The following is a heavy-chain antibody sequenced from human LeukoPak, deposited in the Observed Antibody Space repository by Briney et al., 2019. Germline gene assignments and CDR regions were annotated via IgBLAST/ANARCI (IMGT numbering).Heavy chain of an antibody. CDR2: INHSGGT. Sequence: SETLSLTCAVYGGSFRGSYWSWIRQPPGKGLEWIGEINHSGGTNYNPSLKSRITISIDTSKNQFSLKLSSVTAADTAVYYCARGLALWFGFYYYYYGMDVWGQGTTVTVSS. V-gene: IGHV4-34*01. D-gene: IGHD3-10*01. CDR3: ARGLALWFGFYYYYYGMDV. CDR1: GGSFRGSY. J-gene: IGHJ6*02.